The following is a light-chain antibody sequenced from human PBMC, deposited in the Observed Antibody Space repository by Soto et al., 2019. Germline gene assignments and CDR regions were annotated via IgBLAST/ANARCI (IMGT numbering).Light chain of an antibody. CDR2: GVS. CDR1: QSVSSN. J-gene: IGKJ2*01. Sequence: EIVMTQSPATLSVSPGERATLSFRASQSVSSNLAWYKQKPGQAPRLLIYGVSTRATGIPARFSGSGSGTDFHSQLNRLQCEDFAVSYSQQYNNWAPMLTLGQWPKLEIK. CDR3: QQYNNWAPMLT. V-gene: IGKV3-15*01.